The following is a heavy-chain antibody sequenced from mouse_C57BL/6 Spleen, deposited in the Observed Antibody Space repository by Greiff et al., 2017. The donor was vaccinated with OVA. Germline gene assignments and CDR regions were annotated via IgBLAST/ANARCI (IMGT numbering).Heavy chain of an antibody. Sequence: QVQLQQPGAELVKPGASVKMSCKASGYTFTSYWITWVKQRPGQGLEWIGDIYPGSGSTNYNEKFKSKATLTVDTSSSTAYMQLSSLTSEDSAVYYCAKGGLYDGPHNFAYWGKGTLVTVSA. V-gene: IGHV1-55*01. CDR2: IYPGSGST. CDR3: AKGGLYDGPHNFAY. J-gene: IGHJ3*01. CDR1: GYTFTSYW. D-gene: IGHD2-3*01.